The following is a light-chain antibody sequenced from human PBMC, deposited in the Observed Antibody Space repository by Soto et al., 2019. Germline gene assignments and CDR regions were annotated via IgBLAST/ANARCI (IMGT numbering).Light chain of an antibody. J-gene: IGLJ2*01. Sequence: QSALTQPPSASGSPGQSITISCTGTSSDIGGYNYVSWYQQHPDKAPKLIIYEVSNRPSGVSHRFSGSKSGNTASLTISGLQAEDEADYYCSSYTSSSTPVIFGGGTKLTVL. CDR3: SSYTSSSTPVI. V-gene: IGLV2-14*01. CDR1: SSDIGGYNY. CDR2: EVS.